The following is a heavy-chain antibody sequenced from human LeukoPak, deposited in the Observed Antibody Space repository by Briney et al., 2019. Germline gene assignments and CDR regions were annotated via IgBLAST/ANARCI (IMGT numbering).Heavy chain of an antibody. J-gene: IGHJ4*02. CDR1: GFTFSSYA. CDR3: ARGTLPITMVRGVEDY. CDR2: IYYSGST. V-gene: IGHV4-31*02. Sequence: LRLSCAASGFTFSSYAMNWVRQHPGKGLEWIGYIYYSGSTYYNPSLKSRVTISVDTSKNQFSLKLSSVTAADTAVYYCARGTLPITMVRGVEDYWGQGTLVTVSS. D-gene: IGHD3-10*01.